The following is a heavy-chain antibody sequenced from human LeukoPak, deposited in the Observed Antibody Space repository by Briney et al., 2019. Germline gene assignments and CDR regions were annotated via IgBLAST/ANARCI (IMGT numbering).Heavy chain of an antibody. CDR2: INPSGGST. CDR3: ARDFVASPWFGELSGIWYYYGMDV. Sequence: GASVKVSCKASGYTFTGYYMHWVRQAPGQGLEWMGIINPSGGSTSYAQKFQGRVTMTRDTSTSTVYMELSSLRSEDTAVYYCARDFVASPWFGELSGIWYYYGMDVWGKGTTVTVSS. CDR1: GYTFTGYY. D-gene: IGHD3-10*01. J-gene: IGHJ6*04. V-gene: IGHV1-46*01.